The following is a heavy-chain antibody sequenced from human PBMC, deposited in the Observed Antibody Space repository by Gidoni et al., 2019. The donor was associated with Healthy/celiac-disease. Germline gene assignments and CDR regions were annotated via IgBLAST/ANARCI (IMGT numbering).Heavy chain of an antibody. V-gene: IGHV3-21*01. Sequence: EVQLVESGGGLVKPGGSLRLSCAASGFTFSSSSMNWVRQAPGKGLEWVSSISSSGSYIYYADSVKGRFTISRDNAKNSLYLQMNSLRAEDTAVYYCARGSYYDSSGYPRGDWYFDLWGRGTLVTVSS. J-gene: IGHJ2*01. CDR3: ARGSYYDSSGYPRGDWYFDL. D-gene: IGHD3-22*01. CDR1: GFTFSSSS. CDR2: ISSSGSYI.